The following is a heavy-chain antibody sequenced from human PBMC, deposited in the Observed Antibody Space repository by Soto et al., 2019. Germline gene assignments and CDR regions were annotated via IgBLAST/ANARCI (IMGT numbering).Heavy chain of an antibody. V-gene: IGHV3-72*01. Sequence: EVQLVESGGGLVQPGGSLRLSSTASGLIFSDYPMDWVRQAPGKGLEWVGRIRRKANGYTTEYAASVKGRFPHSRDDSKNSPYLQMNSLKTEDTAVYYCAMLGGWSGGSADMDVWGQGTTVTVSS. D-gene: IGHD6-19*01. J-gene: IGHJ6*02. CDR2: IRRKANGYTT. CDR3: AMLGGWSGGSADMDV. CDR1: GLIFSDYP.